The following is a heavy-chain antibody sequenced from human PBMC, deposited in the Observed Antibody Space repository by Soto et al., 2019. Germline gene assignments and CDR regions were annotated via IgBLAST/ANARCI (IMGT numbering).Heavy chain of an antibody. V-gene: IGHV3-30-3*01. J-gene: IGHJ6*02. Sequence: QVRLVESGGGVVQPGRSLRLSCAASGFTFSNYAMHWVRQAPGKGLEWVAVMSFDGTKKYHAASVEGRFTISRDNSQNTLYLQMNSLRAEDTALYYCARSHAPYYYDTTGFFFGLDVWGQGTTVVVSS. CDR1: GFTFSNYA. CDR3: ARSHAPYYYDTTGFFFGLDV. CDR2: MSFDGTKK. D-gene: IGHD3-22*01.